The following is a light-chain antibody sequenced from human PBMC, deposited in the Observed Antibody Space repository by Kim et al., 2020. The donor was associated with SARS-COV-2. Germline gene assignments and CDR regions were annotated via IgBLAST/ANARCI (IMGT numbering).Light chain of an antibody. CDR1: QSVLYSSNNKNY. Sequence: RATINCKSSQSVLYSSNNKNYLAWYQQKPGQPPKLLIYWASTRESGVPDRFSGSGSRTDFTLTISSLQAEDVAVYYCQQYYSTPRTFGQGTKLEI. CDR2: WAS. CDR3: QQYYSTPRT. J-gene: IGKJ2*01. V-gene: IGKV4-1*01.